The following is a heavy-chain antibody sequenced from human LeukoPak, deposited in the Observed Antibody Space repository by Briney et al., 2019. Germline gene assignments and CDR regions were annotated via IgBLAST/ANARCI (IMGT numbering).Heavy chain of an antibody. D-gene: IGHD3-10*01. CDR2: IYYSGST. CDR3: ARLRMVRGVIITFDY. V-gene: IGHV4-59*01. Sequence: SETLSLTCTVSGGSISSYYWSWIRQPPGKGLECMGYIYYSGSTNYNPSLKRRVTISVDTSKNQFSLKLSSVTAADTAVYYCARLRMVRGVIITFDYWGQGTWSPSPQ. CDR1: GGSISSYY. J-gene: IGHJ4*02.